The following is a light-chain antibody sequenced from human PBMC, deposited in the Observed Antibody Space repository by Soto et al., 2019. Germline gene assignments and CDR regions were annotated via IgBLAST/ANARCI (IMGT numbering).Light chain of an antibody. Sequence: QSVLTQPASVSGSPGQSITISCTGTSSDVGGYNYVSWYQQHPGKAPKLMIYEVSNRPSGVSNRFSGSKSGNTASLTISGLQAEDDADYYCSSYTSSSTRVFGGGTKLTV. CDR1: SSDVGGYNY. J-gene: IGLJ3*02. CDR2: EVS. V-gene: IGLV2-14*01. CDR3: SSYTSSSTRV.